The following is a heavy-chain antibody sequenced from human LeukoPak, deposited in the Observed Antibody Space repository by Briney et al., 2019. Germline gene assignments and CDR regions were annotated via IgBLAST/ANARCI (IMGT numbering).Heavy chain of an antibody. CDR2: INPSSGDT. CDR3: AKNPYEYYFDY. Sequence: ASVKVSCKASGYTLTGYYMHWVRLAPGQGLEWMGWINPSSGDTNYAQKFRGRVTMTRDTSISTAYMELSRLRSDGTAVYYCAKNPYEYYFDYWGQGTLVTVSS. V-gene: IGHV1-2*02. D-gene: IGHD5-12*01. CDR1: GYTLTGYY. J-gene: IGHJ4*02.